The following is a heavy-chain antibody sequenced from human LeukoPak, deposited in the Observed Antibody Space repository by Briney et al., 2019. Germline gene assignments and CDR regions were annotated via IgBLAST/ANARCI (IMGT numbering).Heavy chain of an antibody. V-gene: IGHV1-69*04. D-gene: IGHD2-15*01. CDR1: GGTFSSYA. CDR3: AREENCSGGSCYYNWFDP. Sequence: SVKVSCKASGGTFSSYAISWVRQAPGQGLEWMGRIIPILGIGNYAQKFQGRVTITADKSTSTAYMELSSLRSEDTAVYYCAREENCSGGSCYYNWFDPWGQGTLVTVSS. CDR2: IIPILGIG. J-gene: IGHJ5*02.